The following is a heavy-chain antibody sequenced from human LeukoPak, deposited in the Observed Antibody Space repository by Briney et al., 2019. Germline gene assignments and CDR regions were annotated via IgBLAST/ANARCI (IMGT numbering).Heavy chain of an antibody. J-gene: IGHJ3*02. CDR1: GFTFTTYG. CDR3: ARDRHTLRAFDI. CDR2: IRYDESNK. Sequence: GASLRLSCAASGFTFTTYGMHWVRQAPGKGLEWVAFIRYDESNKYYADSVKGRFTISRDNSKNTLYVQMNSLRPEDTAVYYCARDRHTLRAFDIWGQGTMVTVSS. V-gene: IGHV3-30*02. D-gene: IGHD2-2*02.